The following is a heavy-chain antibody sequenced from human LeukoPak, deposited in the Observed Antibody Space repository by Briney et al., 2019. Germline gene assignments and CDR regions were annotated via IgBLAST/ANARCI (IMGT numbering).Heavy chain of an antibody. Sequence: PSETLSLTCTVSGGSINIFYWNWIRQPPGKGLEWIGSISDSASTNYNPSLESRVIISVDTSKNRFSLKLNSVTPAGTAVYFCARGTSKTFDYWGQGTLVTVSS. V-gene: IGHV4-59*01. J-gene: IGHJ4*02. CDR2: ISDSAST. CDR1: GGSINIFY. CDR3: ARGTSKTFDY.